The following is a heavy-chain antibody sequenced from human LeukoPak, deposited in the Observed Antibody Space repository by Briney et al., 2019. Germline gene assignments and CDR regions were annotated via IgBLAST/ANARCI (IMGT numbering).Heavy chain of an antibody. D-gene: IGHD3-10*01. V-gene: IGHV4-59*01. CDR1: GGSISSYY. CDR2: IYYSGST. Sequence: PSETLSLTCTASGGSISSYYWSWIRQPPGKGLEWIGYIYYSGSTNYNPSLKSRVTISVDTSKNQFSLKLSSVTAADTAVYYCARVNDGSGSYDYWGQGTLVTVSS. CDR3: ARVNDGSGSYDY. J-gene: IGHJ4*02.